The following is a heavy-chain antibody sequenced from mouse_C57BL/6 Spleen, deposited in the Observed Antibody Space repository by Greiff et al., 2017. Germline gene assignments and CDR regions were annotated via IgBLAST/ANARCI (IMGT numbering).Heavy chain of an antibody. D-gene: IGHD1-1*01. CDR1: GFTFSSYA. V-gene: IGHV5-4*01. CDR2: ISDGGSYT. CDR3: ARDSGYYYGSNEFAY. Sequence: EVMLVESGGGLVKPGGSLKLSCAASGFTFSSYAMSWVRQTPEKRLEWVATISDGGSYTYYPDNVKGRFTISRDNAKNNLYLQMSHLKSEDTAMYYCARDSGYYYGSNEFAYWGQGTLVTVSA. J-gene: IGHJ3*01.